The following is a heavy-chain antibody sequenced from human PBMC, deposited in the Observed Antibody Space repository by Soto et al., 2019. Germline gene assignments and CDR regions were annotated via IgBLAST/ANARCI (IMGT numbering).Heavy chain of an antibody. CDR2: IYYSGST. D-gene: IGHD2-15*01. J-gene: IGHJ3*02. CDR1: GGSISSGGYY. CDR3: ARGELLLHQGGDYGGNDAFDI. V-gene: IGHV4-31*03. Sequence: SETLSLTCTVSGGSISSGGYYWSWIRQHPGKGLEWIGYIYYSGSTYYNPSLKSRVTISVDTSKNQFSLKLSSVTAADTAVYYCARGELLLHQGGDYGGNDAFDIWGQGTMVTVSS.